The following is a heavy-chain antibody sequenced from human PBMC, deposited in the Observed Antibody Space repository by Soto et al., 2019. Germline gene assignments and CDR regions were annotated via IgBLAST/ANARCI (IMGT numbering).Heavy chain of an antibody. Sequence: SQTLSLTCTVSGGSISSYYWSWIRQPPGKGLEWIGYIYYSGSTNYNPSLKSRVTISVDTSKNQFSLKLSSVTAADTAVYYCARDLQVYDYGDYLRYGMDVWGQGTTVTVSS. J-gene: IGHJ6*02. CDR2: IYYSGST. V-gene: IGHV4-59*01. D-gene: IGHD4-17*01. CDR3: ARDLQVYDYGDYLRYGMDV. CDR1: GGSISSYY.